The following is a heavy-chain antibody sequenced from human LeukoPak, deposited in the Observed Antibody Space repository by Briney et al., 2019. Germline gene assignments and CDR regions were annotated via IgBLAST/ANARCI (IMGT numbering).Heavy chain of an antibody. D-gene: IGHD3-10*01. V-gene: IGHV4-39*01. CDR1: GGSISSSSYY. J-gene: IGHJ4*02. CDR3: ARVQGLHYGSGSQYFDY. CDR2: IYYSGST. Sequence: PSETLSLTCTVSGGSISSSSYYWGWIRQPPGKGLEWIGSIYYSGSTYYNPSLKSRVTISVDTSKNQFSLKLSSVTAADTAVYYCARVQGLHYGSGSQYFDYWGQGTLVTVSS.